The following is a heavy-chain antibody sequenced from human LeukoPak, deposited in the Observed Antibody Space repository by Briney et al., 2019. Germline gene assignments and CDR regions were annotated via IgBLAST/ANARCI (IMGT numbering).Heavy chain of an antibody. D-gene: IGHD2-15*01. CDR1: GFTFSSYA. CDR2: ISGSGGST. V-gene: IGHV3-23*01. Sequence: GGSLRLSCAASGFTFSSYAMSWVRQAPGKGLEWVSAISGSGGSTYYADSVKGRFTISRDNSKNTRYLQMNSLRAEDTAAYYCAKAEDSVVVVAATSFDYWGQGTLVTVSS. CDR3: AKAEDSVVVVAATSFDY. J-gene: IGHJ4*02.